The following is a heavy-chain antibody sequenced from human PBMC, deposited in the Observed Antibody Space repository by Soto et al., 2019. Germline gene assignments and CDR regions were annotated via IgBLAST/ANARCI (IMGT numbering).Heavy chain of an antibody. CDR3: AAESKYCSGGSCPDY. Sequence: GGSLRLSCAASGFTFSSYAMHWVRQAPGKGLEWVAVISYDGSNKYYADSVKGRFTISRDNSKNTLYLQMNSLRAEDTAVYYCAAESKYCSGGSCPDYWGQGTLVTVSS. J-gene: IGHJ4*02. CDR2: ISYDGSNK. D-gene: IGHD2-15*01. V-gene: IGHV3-30-3*01. CDR1: GFTFSSYA.